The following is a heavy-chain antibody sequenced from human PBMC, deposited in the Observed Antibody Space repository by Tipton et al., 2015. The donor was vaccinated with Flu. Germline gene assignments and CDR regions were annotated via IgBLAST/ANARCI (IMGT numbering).Heavy chain of an antibody. Sequence: SLRLSCAASGFTFSTYEMNWVRQAPGKGLEWVSYISSSGSTIYYADSVKGRLAISRDNAKNSLYLQMNSLRAEDTAVYYCARGDDYNSGADLGKHYFDYWGHGTLVTVSS. CDR1: GFTFSTYE. V-gene: IGHV3-48*03. CDR3: ARGDDYNSGADLGKHYFDY. J-gene: IGHJ4*01. D-gene: IGHD3-22*01. CDR2: ISSSGSTI.